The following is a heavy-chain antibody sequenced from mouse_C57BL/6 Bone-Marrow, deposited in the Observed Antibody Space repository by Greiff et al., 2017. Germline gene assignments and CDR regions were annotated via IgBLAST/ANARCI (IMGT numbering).Heavy chain of an antibody. CDR2: IRNKANGYTT. CDR1: GFTFTDYY. CDR3: ARYTYSNYVDYAMDY. Sequence: EVQGVESGGGLVQPGGSLSLSCAASGFTFTDYYMSWVRQPPGKALEWLGFIRNKANGYTTEYSASVKGRFTISRDNSPSILYLQMNALRAEDSATYYCARYTYSNYVDYAMDYWGQGTSVTVSS. V-gene: IGHV7-3*01. J-gene: IGHJ4*01. D-gene: IGHD2-5*01.